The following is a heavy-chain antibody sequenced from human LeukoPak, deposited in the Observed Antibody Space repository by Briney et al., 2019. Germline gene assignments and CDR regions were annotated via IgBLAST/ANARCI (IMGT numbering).Heavy chain of an antibody. CDR2: ISYDGSNK. J-gene: IGHJ4*02. CDR3: ARDGFEDILTGSTQGGPDY. D-gene: IGHD3-9*01. V-gene: IGHV3-30*03. Sequence: QSGGSLRLSCAASGFTFSSYGMHWVRQAPGKGLEWVAVISYDGSNKYYADSVKGRFTISRDNSKNTLYLQMNSLRAEDTAVYYCARDGFEDILTGSTQGGPDYWAREPWSPSPQ. CDR1: GFTFSSYG.